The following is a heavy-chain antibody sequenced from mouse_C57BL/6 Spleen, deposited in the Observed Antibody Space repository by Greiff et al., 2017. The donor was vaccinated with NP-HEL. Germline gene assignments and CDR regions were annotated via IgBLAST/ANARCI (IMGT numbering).Heavy chain of an antibody. D-gene: IGHD6-5*01. V-gene: IGHV1-82*01. CDR1: GYAFSSSW. Sequence: VQLVESGPELVKPGASVKISCKASGYAFSSSWMNWVKQRTGKGLEWIGRIYPGDGDTNYNGKFKGKATLTADKSSSTAYMQLSSLTSEDSAVYFCARNPSYANFDYWGQGTTLTVSS. CDR3: ARNPSYANFDY. CDR2: IYPGDGDT. J-gene: IGHJ2*01.